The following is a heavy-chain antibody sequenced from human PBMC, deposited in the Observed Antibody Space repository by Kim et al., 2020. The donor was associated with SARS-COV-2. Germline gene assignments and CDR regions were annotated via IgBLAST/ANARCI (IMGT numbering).Heavy chain of an antibody. CDR1: GGSISSGGYY. Sequence: SETLSLTCTVSGGSISSGGYYWSWIRQHPGKGLEWIGYIYYSGSTYYNPSLKSRVTISVDTSKNQFSLKLSSVTAADTAVYYCARARITMIVVDAFDIWGQGTSVTV. D-gene: IGHD3-22*01. J-gene: IGHJ3*02. CDR2: IYYSGST. CDR3: ARARITMIVVDAFDI. V-gene: IGHV4-31*03.